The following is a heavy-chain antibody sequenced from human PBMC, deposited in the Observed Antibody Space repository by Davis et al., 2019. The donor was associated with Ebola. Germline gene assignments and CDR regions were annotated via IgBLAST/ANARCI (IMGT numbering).Heavy chain of an antibody. CDR1: GFTFSDYY. CDR2: ISSSGSTI. J-gene: IGHJ6*04. D-gene: IGHD2-8*01. V-gene: IGHV3-11*04. Sequence: PGGSLRLSCAASGFTFSDYYMSWIRQAPGKGLEWVSYISSSGSTIYYADSVKGRFTISRDNAKNSLYLQMNSLRDEDTAVYYCARDSYCTNGVCQDGMDVWGKGTTVTVSS. CDR3: ARDSYCTNGVCQDGMDV.